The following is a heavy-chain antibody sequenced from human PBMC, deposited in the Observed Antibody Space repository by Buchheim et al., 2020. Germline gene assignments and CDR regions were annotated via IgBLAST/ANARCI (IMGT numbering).Heavy chain of an antibody. CDR2: ISGSGGST. CDR1: GFTFSSYA. CDR3: AKGTPIYYGSGSYYHNWFDP. D-gene: IGHD3-10*01. Sequence: EVQLLESGGGLVQPGGSLRLSCAASGFTFSSYAMSWVRQAPGKGLEWVSAISGSGGSTYYADSVKGRFTISRDNSKNTLYLQMNSLRAEDTAVYYCAKGTPIYYGSGSYYHNWFDPWGQGTL. V-gene: IGHV3-23*01. J-gene: IGHJ5*02.